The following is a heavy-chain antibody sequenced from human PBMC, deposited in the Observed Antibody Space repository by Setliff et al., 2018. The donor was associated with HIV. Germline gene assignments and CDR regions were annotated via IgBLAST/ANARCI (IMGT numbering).Heavy chain of an antibody. V-gene: IGHV4-59*12. D-gene: IGHD3-3*01. CDR1: GFMFSRYW. Sequence: SETLRLSCAASGFMFSRYWMSWIRQHPEKGLEWIGYIYYSGTTTYNPSLRSRVTISLDTSLNQFSLKVNSVTAADTAVYYCASSTRKSFDFWTDSRTTYPPYYFDYWGQGTLVTVSS. CDR2: IYYSGTT. CDR3: ASSTRKSFDFWTDSRTTYPPYYFDY. J-gene: IGHJ4*02.